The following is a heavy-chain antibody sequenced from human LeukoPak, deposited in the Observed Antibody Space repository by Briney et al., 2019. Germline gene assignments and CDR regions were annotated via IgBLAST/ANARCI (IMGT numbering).Heavy chain of an antibody. CDR2: VNWHGTA. D-gene: IGHD3-22*01. CDR3: VKDRSYESSGSVLEY. Sequence: GGSLRLSCVASGFTFEDYTMHWVRQAPGKTLEWVSLVNWHGTAYYTDSVKGRFTISRDNSKNSLFLQMENLRSEDTAFYYCVKDRSYESSGSVLEYWGQGTLVTVSS. V-gene: IGHV3-43*01. J-gene: IGHJ4*02. CDR1: GFTFEDYT.